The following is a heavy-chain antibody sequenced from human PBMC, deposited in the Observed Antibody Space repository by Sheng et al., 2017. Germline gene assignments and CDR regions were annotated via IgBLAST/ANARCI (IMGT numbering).Heavy chain of an antibody. Sequence: QITLKESGPTLVKPTQTLTLTCTFSGFSLSTSEVGVGWIRQPPGKALEWLALIYWDDDKRYSPSLKSRLTITKDTSKNQVVLTMNNMDPVDTATYYCAHSSRYCSSTSCYGSNWFDPWGPGTLVTVSS. CDR2: IYWDDDK. V-gene: IGHV2-5*02. CDR1: GFSLSTSEVG. D-gene: IGHD2-2*01. J-gene: IGHJ5*02. CDR3: AHSSRYCSSTSCYGSNWFDP.